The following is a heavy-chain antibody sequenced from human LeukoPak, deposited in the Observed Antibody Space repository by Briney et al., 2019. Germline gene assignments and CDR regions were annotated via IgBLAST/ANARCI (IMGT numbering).Heavy chain of an antibody. J-gene: IGHJ4*02. Sequence: GGSLRLSCAASGFTVSSNYMNWVRQAPGKGLEWVSVIYSGGSTYYADSVKGRFTISRDNSKNTLFLHMNSLRAEDTAVYYCAREAVTRNYFDYWGQGTLVTVSS. D-gene: IGHD4-17*01. CDR1: GFTVSSNY. CDR3: AREAVTRNYFDY. V-gene: IGHV3-53*01. CDR2: IYSGGST.